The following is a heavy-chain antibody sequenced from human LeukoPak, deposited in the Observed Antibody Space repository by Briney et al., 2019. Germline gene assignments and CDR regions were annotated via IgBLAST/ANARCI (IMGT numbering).Heavy chain of an antibody. V-gene: IGHV3-7*01. D-gene: IGHD3-9*01. CDR2: IKQDGSEK. CDR1: GFTFSSYW. Sequence: GGSLRLSCAASGFTFSSYWMSWVRQAPGKGLEWVANIKQDGSEKYYVDSVKGRFTISRDNAKNSLYLQMNSLRAEDTAVYYCARVALRYFDWLNYHAFDIWGQGTMVTVSS. J-gene: IGHJ3*02. CDR3: ARVALRYFDWLNYHAFDI.